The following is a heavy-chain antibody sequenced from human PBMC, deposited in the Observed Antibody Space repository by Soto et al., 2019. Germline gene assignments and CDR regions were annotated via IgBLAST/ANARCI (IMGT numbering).Heavy chain of an antibody. CDR3: ARWYSSGGTGNFDY. V-gene: IGHV3-66*01. CDR1: GFTVSSNY. CDR2: IYSGGST. D-gene: IGHD6-19*01. Sequence: EVQLVESGGGLVQPGGSLRLSCAASGFTVSSNYMSWVRQAPGKGLEWVSVIYSGGSTYYADSVKGRFTISRDNSRNTLYLQMNSLRAEDTAVYYCARWYSSGGTGNFDYWGQGTLVTVSS. J-gene: IGHJ4*02.